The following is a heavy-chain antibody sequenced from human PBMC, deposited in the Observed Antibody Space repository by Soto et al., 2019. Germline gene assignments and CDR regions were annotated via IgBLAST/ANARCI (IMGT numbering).Heavy chain of an antibody. CDR3: ARGVFWSGYSALYALDY. D-gene: IGHD3-3*01. CDR2: IYYSGST. V-gene: IGHV4-59*01. Sequence: SETLSLTCTVSGGSISSYYWSWIRQPPGRGLEWIGYIYYSGSTNYNPSLKSRVTISVDTSKNQFSLKLSSVIAADTAVYYCARGVFWSGYSALYALDYWGQGTLVTVSS. CDR1: GGSISSYY. J-gene: IGHJ4*02.